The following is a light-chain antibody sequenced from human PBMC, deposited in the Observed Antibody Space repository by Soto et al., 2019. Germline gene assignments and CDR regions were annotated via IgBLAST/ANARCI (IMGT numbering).Light chain of an antibody. CDR3: SSYTITSTVV. CDR2: EVS. J-gene: IGLJ2*01. CDR1: STDVGTYKY. V-gene: IGLV2-14*01. Sequence: QSVLTQPASVSGSHGQSITISCTGTSTDVGTYKYVSWYQQHPGKAPKLMIYEVSNRPSGVYSLFSGTKSGNAAPLTISGLQAEDEDDYFCSSYTITSTVVFGGGTKVTVL.